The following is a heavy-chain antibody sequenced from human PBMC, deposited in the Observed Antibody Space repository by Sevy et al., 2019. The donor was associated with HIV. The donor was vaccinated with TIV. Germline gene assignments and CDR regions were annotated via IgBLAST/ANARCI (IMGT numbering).Heavy chain of an antibody. V-gene: IGHV3-74*01. CDR2: INSEGSFT. CDR3: VRYQYYYGMDV. J-gene: IGHJ6*02. Sequence: GGSLRLSCAASGFTFSNYWMHWVRQVPGKGLAWFARINSEGSFTSYADVVKGRFTISRDNANNTLHLQMKSLRAEDTAVYYCVRYQYYYGMDVWGQGTTVTVSS. D-gene: IGHD3-16*01. CDR1: GFTFSNYW.